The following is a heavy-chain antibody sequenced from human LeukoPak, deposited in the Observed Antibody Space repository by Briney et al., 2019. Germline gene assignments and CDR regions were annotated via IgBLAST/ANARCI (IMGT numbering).Heavy chain of an antibody. V-gene: IGHV3-21*01. Sequence: AGSLRLSCAASGFTFNSYSMNWVRQAPGKGLEWVSSISSSSSYIYYADSVKGRFTISRDNAKNSLYLQMNSLRAADTAVYYCARDLSSSHQDWGQGTLVTVSS. CDR2: ISSSSSYI. CDR3: ARDLSSSHQD. D-gene: IGHD2-2*01. CDR1: GFTFNSYS. J-gene: IGHJ4*02.